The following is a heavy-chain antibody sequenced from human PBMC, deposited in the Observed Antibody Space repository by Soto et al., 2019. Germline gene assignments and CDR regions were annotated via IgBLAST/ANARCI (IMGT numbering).Heavy chain of an antibody. V-gene: IGHV4-59*01. Sequence: SETLSLTCTVSGGSISSYYWSWIRQPPGKGLEWIGYIYYSGSTNYNPSLKSRVTISVDTSKNQFSLKLSSVTAADTAVYYCARDSVLLWFGELPHYMDVWGKGTTVTVSS. CDR3: ARDSVLLWFGELPHYMDV. D-gene: IGHD3-10*01. J-gene: IGHJ6*03. CDR2: IYYSGST. CDR1: GGSISSYY.